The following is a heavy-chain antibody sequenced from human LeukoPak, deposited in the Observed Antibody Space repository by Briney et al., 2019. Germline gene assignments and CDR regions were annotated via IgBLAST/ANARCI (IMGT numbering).Heavy chain of an antibody. CDR3: TRNWGSDNWFDP. CDR2: ISSSSSTI. J-gene: IGHJ5*02. Sequence: PGGSLRLSCAASGITFSTSGMNWVRQAPGKGLEWVSYISSSSSTIYYADSVRGRFTISRDNSKNTLYLQMNSLRAEDTAVYYCTRNWGSDNWFDPWGQGTLVTVSS. CDR1: GITFSTSG. D-gene: IGHD7-27*01. V-gene: IGHV3-48*01.